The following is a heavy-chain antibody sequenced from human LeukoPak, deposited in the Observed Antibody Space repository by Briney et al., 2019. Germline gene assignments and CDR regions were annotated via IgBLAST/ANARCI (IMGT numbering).Heavy chain of an antibody. CDR1: GFTFSSYW. CDR2: IKQDGSEK. J-gene: IGHJ3*02. CDR3: ARDWVTAAGHAFDI. V-gene: IGHV3-7*01. Sequence: GGSLRLSCAASGFTFSSYWMSWVRQAPGKGLEWVANIKQDGSEKYYVDSVKGRFTISRDNAKNSLYLQMNSLRAEDTAVYYCARDWVTAAGHAFDIWGQGTMVTVSS. D-gene: IGHD6-25*01.